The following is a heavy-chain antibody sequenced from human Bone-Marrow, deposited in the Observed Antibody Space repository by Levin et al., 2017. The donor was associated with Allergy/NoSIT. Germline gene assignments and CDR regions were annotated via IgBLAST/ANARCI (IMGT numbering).Heavy chain of an antibody. CDR3: ARGVSGAFDC. Sequence: GGSLRLSCAASGFIFSSYWMTWVRQAPGKGLEWVAIIKGDGSEKQYVDSMKGRFTISRDNAKNSLYLQLNSLRTEDTAVYYCARGVSGAFDCWGQGTLVAVSS. CDR1: GFIFSSYW. D-gene: IGHD2-8*01. CDR2: IKGDGSEK. V-gene: IGHV3-7*01. J-gene: IGHJ4*02.